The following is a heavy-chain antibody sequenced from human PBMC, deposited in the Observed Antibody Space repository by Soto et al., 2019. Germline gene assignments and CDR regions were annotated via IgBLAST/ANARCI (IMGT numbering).Heavy chain of an antibody. Sequence: QVQLVQSGAEVKKPGPPVKVPCRASGYTLTSYGTTWVRQAPGKGLEWRGWISAYNGNTNYAQKLQDRVTMTTDTSTSTAYMELRSLRSDDTAVYYCARERITIFGVPENSDYWGQGTLVTVSS. J-gene: IGHJ4*02. V-gene: IGHV1-18*04. CDR2: ISAYNGNT. D-gene: IGHD3-3*01. CDR1: GYTLTSYG. CDR3: ARERITIFGVPENSDY.